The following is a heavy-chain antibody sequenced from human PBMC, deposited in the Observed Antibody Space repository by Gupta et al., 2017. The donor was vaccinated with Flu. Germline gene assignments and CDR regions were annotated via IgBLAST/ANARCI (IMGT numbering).Heavy chain of an antibody. CDR1: GYTFTSYG. CDR3: ARALSNCDSTSCTTSHLDY. D-gene: IGHD2-2*01. Sequence: QVQLVQSGAEVKKPGASVKVSCKASGYTFTSYGLGWVRRAPGQGLEWMGWISAYNGHTNYAQKVQGRVTMTTDTSASTAYMELKSLRSDDTAVYYCARALSNCDSTSCTTSHLDYWGQGTLVTVSS. J-gene: IGHJ4*02. CDR2: ISAYNGHT. V-gene: IGHV1-18*01.